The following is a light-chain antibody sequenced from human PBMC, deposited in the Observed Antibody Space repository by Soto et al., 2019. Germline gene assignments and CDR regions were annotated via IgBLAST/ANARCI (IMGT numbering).Light chain of an antibody. Sequence: QSALAQPASVSGSPGQSITISCTGTSSDIGGYNYVSWYQHPPGRAPKLIIYDVNHRPSGISNRFFGSKSGNTASLTISGLQAEDEATYYCGSYTSTNRLGVFGGGTQLTVL. CDR3: GSYTSTNRLGV. CDR1: SSDIGGYNY. V-gene: IGLV2-14*03. J-gene: IGLJ3*02. CDR2: DVN.